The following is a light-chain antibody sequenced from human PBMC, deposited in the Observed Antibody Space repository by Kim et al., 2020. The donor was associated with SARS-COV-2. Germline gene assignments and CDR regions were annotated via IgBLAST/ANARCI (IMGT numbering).Light chain of an antibody. Sequence: GHRVTLSCSGSSSNIGSNYVYWYQQLPGTAPKLLIYRNNQRPSGVPDRFSGSKSGTSASLAISGLRSEDEADYYCAAWDDSLSGWVFGGGTQLTVL. V-gene: IGLV1-47*01. CDR1: SSNIGSNY. CDR2: RNN. J-gene: IGLJ3*02. CDR3: AAWDDSLSGWV.